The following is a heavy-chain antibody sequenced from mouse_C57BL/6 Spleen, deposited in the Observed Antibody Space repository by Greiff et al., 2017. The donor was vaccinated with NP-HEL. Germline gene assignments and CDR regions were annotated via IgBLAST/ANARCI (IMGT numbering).Heavy chain of an antibody. CDR1: GYTFTSYW. V-gene: IGHV1-64*01. CDR2: IHPNSGST. J-gene: IGHJ2*01. D-gene: IGHD1-1*01. Sequence: QVQLQQPGAELVKPGASVKLSCKASGYTFTSYWMHWVKQRPGQGLEWIGMIHPNSGSTNYNEKFKSKATLTVDTSSSTAYMQLSSLTSEDSAVYYCARAYYYGSSSLGYWGQGTTLTVSS. CDR3: ARAYYYGSSSLGY.